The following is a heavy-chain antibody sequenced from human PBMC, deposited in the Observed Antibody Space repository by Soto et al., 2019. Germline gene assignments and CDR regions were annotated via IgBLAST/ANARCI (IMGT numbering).Heavy chain of an antibody. CDR1: GFTFSNYY. J-gene: IGHJ5*02. CDR3: ARDRGSDFWSDPFP. V-gene: IGHV3-74*01. D-gene: IGHD3-3*01. CDR2: INSDGTYT. Sequence: EVQLVESGGGLVQPGGSLRLSCAASGFTFSNYYMHWVRQAPGKGLVWVSRINSDGTYTDYADSVRGRFIISRDNAKDTLYLQMNSLRVEDTAMYYCARDRGSDFWSDPFPWGQGTLVAVSS.